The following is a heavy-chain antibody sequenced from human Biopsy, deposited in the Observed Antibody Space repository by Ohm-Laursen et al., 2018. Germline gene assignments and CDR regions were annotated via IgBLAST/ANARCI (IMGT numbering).Heavy chain of an antibody. CDR2: NIPILGTG. Sequence: SSVKVSCKAPGGTFSNYGVNWVRQAPGQGLEWLGGNIPILGTGNYAQKFQDRVTVAADTSTSTATMELRSLRSDDTAVYYCATKLTGYFHHWGQRTLVFVSS. CDR3: ATKLTGYFHH. D-gene: IGHD3-9*01. V-gene: IGHV1-69*06. J-gene: IGHJ1*01. CDR1: GGTFSNYG.